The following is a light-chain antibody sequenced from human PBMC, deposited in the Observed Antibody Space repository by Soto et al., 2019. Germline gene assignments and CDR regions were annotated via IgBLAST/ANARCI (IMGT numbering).Light chain of an antibody. CDR2: DNN. CDR3: QSYDSSLPASV. Sequence: QSVLTQPPSVSGAPGQRVTISCSGSSSNIGAGYDVHWYQQLPGTAPNLLIYDNNNRPSGVPDRFSGSKSGTSASLAITGLQVEDEADYYCQSYDSSLPASVFGGGTKLTVL. J-gene: IGLJ3*02. V-gene: IGLV1-40*01. CDR1: SSNIGAGYD.